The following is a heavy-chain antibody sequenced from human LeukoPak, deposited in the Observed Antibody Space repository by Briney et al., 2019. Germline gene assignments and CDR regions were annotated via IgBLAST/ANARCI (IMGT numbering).Heavy chain of an antibody. Sequence: TSETLSLTCAVYGGSFSGYYWSWIRQPPGKGLEWIGEINHSGSTNYNPSLKSRVTISVDTSKNQFSLKLSSVTAADTAVYYCARAATVVTLDYWGQGTLVTVSS. CDR2: INHSGST. V-gene: IGHV4-34*01. CDR3: ARAATVVTLDY. D-gene: IGHD4-23*01. CDR1: GGSFSGYY. J-gene: IGHJ4*02.